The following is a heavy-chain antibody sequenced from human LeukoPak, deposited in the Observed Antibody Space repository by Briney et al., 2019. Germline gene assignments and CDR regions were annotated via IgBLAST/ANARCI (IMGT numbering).Heavy chain of an antibody. CDR3: ARGPLTNRRLRGSKYFDY. CDR1: GGSFSGYY. CDR2: INHSGST. V-gene: IGHV4-34*01. Sequence: SETLSLTCAVSGGSFSGYYWSWIRQPPGKGLEWIGEINHSGSTNYNPSLKSRVTISVDTSKNQFSLKLSSVTAADTAVYYCARGPLTNRRLRGSKYFDYWGQGTLVTVSS. D-gene: IGHD3-10*01. J-gene: IGHJ4*02.